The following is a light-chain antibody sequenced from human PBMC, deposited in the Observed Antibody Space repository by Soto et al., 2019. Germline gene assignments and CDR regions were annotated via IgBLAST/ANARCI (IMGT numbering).Light chain of an antibody. CDR2: SND. Sequence: QAVVTQPPSASGTPGQRVTISCSGSSSNIGRNTANWYRQLPGTAPKLLIYSNDLRPSGVPDRLSGSNSGTSASLAISGLQSEDEAYYYCAAWDDSLNRYVFGSGTKLTVL. J-gene: IGLJ1*01. V-gene: IGLV1-44*01. CDR1: SSNIGRNT. CDR3: AAWDDSLNRYV.